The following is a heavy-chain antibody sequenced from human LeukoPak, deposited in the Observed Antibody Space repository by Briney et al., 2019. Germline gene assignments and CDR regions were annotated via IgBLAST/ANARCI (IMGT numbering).Heavy chain of an antibody. CDR2: IWYDGSNK. Sequence: GGSLRLSCAASGFTFSSYGMHWVRQAPGKGLEWVAVIWYDGSNKYYADSVKGRFTISRDNSKNTLYLQTNSLRAEDTAVYYCAIGGYSYGDGDWFDPWGQGTLVTVSS. CDR3: AIGGYSYGDGDWFDP. CDR1: GFTFSSYG. V-gene: IGHV3-33*01. J-gene: IGHJ5*02. D-gene: IGHD5-18*01.